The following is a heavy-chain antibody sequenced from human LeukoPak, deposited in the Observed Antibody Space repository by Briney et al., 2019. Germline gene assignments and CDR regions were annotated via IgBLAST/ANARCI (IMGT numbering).Heavy chain of an antibody. CDR1: GYSFTSYW. Sequence: LGESLKISCKGSGYSFTSYWIGWVRQMPGKGLEWMGIIYPGDSDTRYSPSFQGQVTISADKSISTAYLQWSSLKASDTAMYYCARHEATVVTQGWTFDYWGQGTLVTVSS. CDR3: ARHEATVVTQGWTFDY. V-gene: IGHV5-51*01. D-gene: IGHD4-23*01. CDR2: IYPGDSDT. J-gene: IGHJ4*02.